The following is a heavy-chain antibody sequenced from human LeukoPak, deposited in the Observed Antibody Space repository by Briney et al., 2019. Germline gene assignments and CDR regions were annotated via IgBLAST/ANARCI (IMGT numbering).Heavy chain of an antibody. CDR3: AKDRALKWDLTEKSNFDAFDI. V-gene: IGHV3-43D*03. CDR1: GFTFDDYA. J-gene: IGHJ3*02. D-gene: IGHD1-26*01. Sequence: GGSLRLSCAASGFTFDDYAMHWVRQAPGKGLEWVSLISWDGGSTYYADSVKGRFTISRDNSKNTLYLQMNSLRAEDTAVYYCAKDRALKWDLTEKSNFDAFDIWGQGTMVTVSS. CDR2: ISWDGGST.